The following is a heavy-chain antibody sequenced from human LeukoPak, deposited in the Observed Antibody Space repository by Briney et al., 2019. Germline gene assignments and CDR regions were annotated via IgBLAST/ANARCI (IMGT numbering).Heavy chain of an antibody. Sequence: SETLSLTCTVSGGSISSSSYYWGWIRQPPGKGLEWIGYIYYSGSTNYNPSLKSRVTISVDTSKNQFSLKLSSVTAADTAVYYCARDRGLVVPSNWFDPWGQGTLVTVSS. CDR1: GGSISSSSYY. CDR3: ARDRGLVVPSNWFDP. D-gene: IGHD2-2*01. J-gene: IGHJ5*02. CDR2: IYYSGST. V-gene: IGHV4-61*01.